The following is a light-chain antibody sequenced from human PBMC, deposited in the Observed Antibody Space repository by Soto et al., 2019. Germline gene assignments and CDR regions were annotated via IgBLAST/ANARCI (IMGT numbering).Light chain of an antibody. CDR1: SSNIGSLYD. Sequence: QSALTQPPSVSGAPGQRVTIPCTGSSSNIGSLYDVHWYQQLPGTVPKLLIYGDNNRPSGVPDRFSGSKSGTSASLAITGLQPEDEADYYCQSYGNSLSHVVVGWGTKLTVL. J-gene: IGLJ2*01. CDR3: QSYGNSLSHVV. V-gene: IGLV1-40*01. CDR2: GDN.